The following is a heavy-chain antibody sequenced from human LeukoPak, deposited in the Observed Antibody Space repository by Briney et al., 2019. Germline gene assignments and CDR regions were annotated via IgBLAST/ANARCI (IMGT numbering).Heavy chain of an antibody. CDR2: ITSGSTYT. D-gene: IGHD4-23*01. CDR1: GFTFSDHY. Sequence: GGSLRLSCEVSGFTFSDHYMSWIRQAPGKRLEWVSYITSGSTYTNYADSVEGRFTISRDNAKNSLYLQMNSLRAEDTAVYYCARGDYGGDYFDYWGQGTLVTVST. V-gene: IGHV3-11*05. J-gene: IGHJ4*02. CDR3: ARGDYGGDYFDY.